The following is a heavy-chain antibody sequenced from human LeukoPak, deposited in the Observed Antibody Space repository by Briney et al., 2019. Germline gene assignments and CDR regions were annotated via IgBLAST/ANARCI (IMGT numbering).Heavy chain of an antibody. D-gene: IGHD5-18*01. V-gene: IGHV1-18*01. CDR3: ARDWRIQAPYYYYYMDV. Sequence: ASVKVSCKASGYTFTSYGISWVRQAPGQGLEWMGWISAYNGNTNYAQKLQGRVTMTTDTSTSTAYMELRSLRSDDTAVYYCARDWRIQAPYYYYYMDVWGKGTTVTISS. CDR1: GYTFTSYG. CDR2: ISAYNGNT. J-gene: IGHJ6*03.